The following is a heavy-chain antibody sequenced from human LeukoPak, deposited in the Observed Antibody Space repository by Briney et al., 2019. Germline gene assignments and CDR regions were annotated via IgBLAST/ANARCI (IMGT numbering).Heavy chain of an antibody. CDR1: GYTFIDYY. Sequence: ASVKVSCKTSGYTFIDYYIYWVRQAPGQGLEVMGWINTKSGDTKYVQKFQGRVTMTRDTSISTAYMELTSLRSDDTAVYYCARSAFTYGSGYYFDYWGQGTLVTVSS. D-gene: IGHD3-10*01. CDR2: INTKSGDT. CDR3: ARSAFTYGSGYYFDY. J-gene: IGHJ4*02. V-gene: IGHV1-2*02.